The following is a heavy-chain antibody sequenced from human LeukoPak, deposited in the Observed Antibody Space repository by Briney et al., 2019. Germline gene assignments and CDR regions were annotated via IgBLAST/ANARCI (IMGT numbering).Heavy chain of an antibody. CDR1: GFTFSSYA. Sequence: PGGSLRLSCAASGFTFSSYAMHWVRQAPGKGLEWVAVISYDGSNKYYADSMKGRFTISRDNSKNTLYLQMNSLRAEDTAVYYCARDHKSGSYFNYYVTDVWGQGTTVTVSS. CDR2: ISYDGSNK. CDR3: ARDHKSGSYFNYYVTDV. J-gene: IGHJ6*02. D-gene: IGHD1-26*01. V-gene: IGHV3-30*04.